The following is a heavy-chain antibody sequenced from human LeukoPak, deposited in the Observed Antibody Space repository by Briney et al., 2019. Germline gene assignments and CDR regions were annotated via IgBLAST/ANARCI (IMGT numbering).Heavy chain of an antibody. Sequence: SETLSLTCTVSGYSISNGYYWGWIRQPPGKGLEWIGSIYNSGSTYYNPSLKSRVTISVDTSKNQFSLKLSSVTAADTAVYYCARDGGVVAHDAFDIWGQGTMVTVSS. CDR1: GYSISNGYY. D-gene: IGHD2-15*01. V-gene: IGHV4-38-2*02. CDR3: ARDGGVVAHDAFDI. J-gene: IGHJ3*02. CDR2: IYNSGST.